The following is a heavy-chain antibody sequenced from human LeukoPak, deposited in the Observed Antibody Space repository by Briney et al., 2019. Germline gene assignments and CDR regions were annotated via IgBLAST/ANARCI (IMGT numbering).Heavy chain of an antibody. V-gene: IGHV3-23*01. Sequence: PGGSLRLSCGASTFTFSSYGMSWVRQAPGKGLEWVSAISGSGGSTYYADSVKGRFTISRDNSKNSLYLQMNSLRAEDTAVYYGAKDGYCSAGSCFSANDAFDIWGQGTMVTVSS. D-gene: IGHD2-15*01. J-gene: IGHJ3*02. CDR1: TFTFSSYG. CDR3: AKDGYCSAGSCFSANDAFDI. CDR2: ISGSGGST.